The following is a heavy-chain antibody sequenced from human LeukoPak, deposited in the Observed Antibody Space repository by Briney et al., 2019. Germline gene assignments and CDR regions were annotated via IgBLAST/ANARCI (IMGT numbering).Heavy chain of an antibody. D-gene: IGHD3-3*01. CDR3: ARDPEAQYYDFWSGYFDY. V-gene: IGHV1-69*13. J-gene: IGHJ4*02. CDR1: GGTFSSYA. CDR2: IIPIFGTA. Sequence: SVKVSCKASGGTFSSYAISWVRQAPGQGLEWMGGIIPIFGTANYAQKFQGRVTITADDSTSTAYMELSSLRSEDTAVYYCARDPEAQYYDFWSGYFDYWGQGTLVTVSS.